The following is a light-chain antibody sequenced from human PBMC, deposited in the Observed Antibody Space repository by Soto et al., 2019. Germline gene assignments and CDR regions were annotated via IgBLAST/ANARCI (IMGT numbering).Light chain of an antibody. J-gene: IGLJ2*01. V-gene: IGLV2-23*01. Sequence: QSALTQPASVSGSPGQSITISCTGTNNDVGGYNLVSWYQQDPGKAPKLLIYEGSKRPSGISDRFSGSKSGNTASLTISGLQAEDEGNYYCCSFAGSDSVVFGGGTQLTVL. CDR3: CSFAGSDSVV. CDR2: EGS. CDR1: NNDVGGYNL.